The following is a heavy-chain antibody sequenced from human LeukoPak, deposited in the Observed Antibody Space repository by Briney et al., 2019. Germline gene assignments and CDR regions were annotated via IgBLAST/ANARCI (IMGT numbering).Heavy chain of an antibody. CDR1: GGTFSSYA. Sequence: EASVMVSCKASGGTFSSYAISWVRQAPGQGLEWMGGIIPIFGTANYAQKFQGRVTITADKSTSTACMELSSLRSEDTAVYYCATIPHWGQGTLVTVSS. D-gene: IGHD2-2*02. V-gene: IGHV1-69*06. CDR3: ATIPH. J-gene: IGHJ4*02. CDR2: IIPIFGTA.